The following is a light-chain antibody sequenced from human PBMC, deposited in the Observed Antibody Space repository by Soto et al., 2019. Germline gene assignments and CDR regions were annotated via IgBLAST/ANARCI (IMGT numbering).Light chain of an antibody. CDR1: SSDVGSNNY. CDR2: GVS. CDR3: GSYTSSSTRV. Sequence: QSVLTQPASVSGSPGQSITISCTGTSSDVGSNNYVSWYQQHPGKAPKLIIYGVSNRPSGVSNRFSGSKSGHKASLTISGLQAEDEADYYCGSYTSSSTRVFGTGTKGTVL. V-gene: IGLV2-14*01. J-gene: IGLJ1*01.